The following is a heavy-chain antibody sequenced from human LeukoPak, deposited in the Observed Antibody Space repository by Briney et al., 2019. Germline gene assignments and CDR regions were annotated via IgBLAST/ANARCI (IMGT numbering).Heavy chain of an antibody. CDR2: ISGGGGTT. D-gene: IGHD3-3*01. J-gene: IGHJ4*02. Sequence: GGPLRLSCAASGFTFSNYAMSWVRQAPGEGLEWVSAISGGGGTTYYADSVKGRSTISRDNSRNTLYLHMNSLRAEDTAVFYCARDQYDTWSRRGNFDSWGQGTLVIVSS. V-gene: IGHV3-23*01. CDR3: ARDQYDTWSRRGNFDS. CDR1: GFTFSNYA.